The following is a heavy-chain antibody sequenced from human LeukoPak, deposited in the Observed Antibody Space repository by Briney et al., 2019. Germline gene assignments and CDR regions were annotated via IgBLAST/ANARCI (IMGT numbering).Heavy chain of an antibody. CDR3: ARGGVVQYSNFDY. D-gene: IGHD2-15*01. CDR1: GFTVSSNY. CDR2: IYSGGST. V-gene: IGHV3-53*01. J-gene: IGHJ4*02. Sequence: QAGGSLRLSCAASGFTVSSNYMSWVRQAPGKGLEWVSVIYSGGSTYYADSVKGRFTISRDSSKNTLYLQMNSLRAEDTAVYYCARGGVVQYSNFDYWGQGTLVTVSS.